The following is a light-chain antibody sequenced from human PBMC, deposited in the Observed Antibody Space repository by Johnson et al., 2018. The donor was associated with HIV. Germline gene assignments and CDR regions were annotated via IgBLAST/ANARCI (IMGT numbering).Light chain of an antibody. Sequence: QSVLTQPPSVSAAPGQKVTISCSGSSSKIGNKYVSWYQQLPGTAPKLLIYENSKRPSGIPDRFSGSQSGTSATLGITGLQTGDEADYYCGAWDSSLTTYVFGTGTTVTVL. V-gene: IGLV1-51*02. CDR1: SSKIGNKY. CDR2: ENS. CDR3: GAWDSSLTTYV. J-gene: IGLJ1*01.